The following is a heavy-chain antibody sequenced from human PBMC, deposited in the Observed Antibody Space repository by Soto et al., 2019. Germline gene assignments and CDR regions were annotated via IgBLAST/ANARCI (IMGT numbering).Heavy chain of an antibody. Sequence: GASVKVSCKASGYTFTSYYMHWVRQAPGQGLEWMGIINPSGGSTSYAQKFQGRVTMTRDTSTSTVYMELSSLRSEDTAVYYCARAPVLRYFDWLSYYFDYWGQGTLVTVSS. D-gene: IGHD3-9*01. CDR3: ARAPVLRYFDWLSYYFDY. CDR2: INPSGGST. V-gene: IGHV1-46*03. J-gene: IGHJ4*02. CDR1: GYTFTSYY.